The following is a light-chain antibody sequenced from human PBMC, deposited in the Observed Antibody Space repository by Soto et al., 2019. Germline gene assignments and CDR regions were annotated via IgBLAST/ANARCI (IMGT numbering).Light chain of an antibody. Sequence: SYELTQPPSVSVAPGQTARITCGGNRIGSKSVHWFQQKPGQAPVLVVHDDSDRPSGIPERFSGSNSGGTATLTISRVEAADEADYYCQVWDSRDDHRVFGGGTKLTV. CDR3: QVWDSRDDHRV. V-gene: IGLV3-21*02. CDR2: DDS. CDR1: RIGSKS. J-gene: IGLJ2*01.